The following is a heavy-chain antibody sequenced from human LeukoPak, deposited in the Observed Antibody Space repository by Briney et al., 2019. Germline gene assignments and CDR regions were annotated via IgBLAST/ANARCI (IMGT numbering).Heavy chain of an antibody. J-gene: IGHJ6*03. Sequence: PGGSLRLSSAASAFTFSTYAMIWVRQGPGQGLGWGSPISGSGGYTYYADSVKGRFTISRDNSKNTLYLQMDSLRAEDTAVYYCAKAPYDNYYYYMGVWGKGTTVTVSS. CDR1: AFTFSTYA. CDR3: AKAPYDNYYYYMGV. D-gene: IGHD5-12*01. CDR2: ISGSGGYT. V-gene: IGHV3-23*01.